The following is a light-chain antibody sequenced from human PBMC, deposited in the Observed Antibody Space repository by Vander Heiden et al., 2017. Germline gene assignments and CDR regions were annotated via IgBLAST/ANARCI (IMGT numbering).Light chain of an antibody. CDR3: QQHDSSFPCT. CDR1: QSISRY. Sequence: IQLAQSPSSLSASVGDRVTITFRASQSISRYLNWYQQQKGKEPQLLLYDASSLQSGVPSRISSSRYGTDYTLIISSRQQEDFVAYYCQQHDSSFPCTFGEGTKVEIK. CDR2: DAS. J-gene: IGKJ1*01. V-gene: IGKV1-39*01.